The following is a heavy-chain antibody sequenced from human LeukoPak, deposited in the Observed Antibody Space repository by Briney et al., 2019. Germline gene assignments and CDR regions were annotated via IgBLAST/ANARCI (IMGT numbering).Heavy chain of an antibody. CDR2: IIHSGST. CDR3: AGYSGSPRYFDS. V-gene: IGHV4-34*12. CDR1: GGSFSGYY. Sequence: QPSETLSLTCAVYGGSFSGYYWSWIGQTPGKGLEWIGEIIHSGSTNYSPSLKSRVTISLDAAKSQFSLRLTSVTAADTAVYYCAGYSGSPRYFDSWGQGTLVTVSS. D-gene: IGHD6-6*01. J-gene: IGHJ4*02.